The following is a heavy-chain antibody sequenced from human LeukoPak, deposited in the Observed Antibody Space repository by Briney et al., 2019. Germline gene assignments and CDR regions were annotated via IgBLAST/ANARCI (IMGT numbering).Heavy chain of an antibody. CDR3: ARDLRDFWSGDFDY. CDR1: GFTFSTYA. D-gene: IGHD3-3*01. CDR2: ISYDGSNK. Sequence: GGSLRLSCATSGFTFSTYAMHWVRQAPGKGLEWVAVISYDGSNKYYADSVKGRFTISRDNSKNTLYLQMNSLRAEDTAVYYCARDLRDFWSGDFDYWGQGTLVTVSS. V-gene: IGHV3-30*04. J-gene: IGHJ4*02.